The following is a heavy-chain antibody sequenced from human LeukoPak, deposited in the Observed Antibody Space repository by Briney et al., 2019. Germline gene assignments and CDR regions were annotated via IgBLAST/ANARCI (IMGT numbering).Heavy chain of an antibody. V-gene: IGHV5-51*01. CDR2: IYPGDSDT. CDR1: RYSFTSYW. CDR3: ARSYDILTGPFDY. J-gene: IGHJ4*02. Sequence: GESLKISCKGSRYSFTSYWIGWVRQMPGKGLEWMGIIYPGDSDTRYSPSFQGQVTISADKSIGTAYLQWSSLKASDTAMYYCARSYDILTGPFDYWGQGTLVTVSS. D-gene: IGHD3-9*01.